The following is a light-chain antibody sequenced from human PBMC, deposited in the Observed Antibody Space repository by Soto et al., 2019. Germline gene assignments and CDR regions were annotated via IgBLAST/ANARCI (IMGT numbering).Light chain of an antibody. CDR2: SNN. Sequence: QSVLTQPPSASGTPGQRVTISCSGSSSNIGSNTVSWYQQLPGTAPKLLIYSNNQRPSGVPDRFSGSKSGTSATLGITGLQTGDEADYYCGTWDTSLSGYVFGTGTKVTVL. V-gene: IGLV1-44*01. CDR3: GTWDTSLSGYV. J-gene: IGLJ1*01. CDR1: SSNIGSNT.